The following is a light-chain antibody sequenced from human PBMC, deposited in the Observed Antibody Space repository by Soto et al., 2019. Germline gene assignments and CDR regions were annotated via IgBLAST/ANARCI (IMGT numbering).Light chain of an antibody. CDR2: DAS. V-gene: IGKV3-11*01. J-gene: IGKJ3*01. CDR1: QSVSSY. Sequence: EIVLTQSPATLSLSPGERATLSCRASQSVSSYLAWYQQKPGQAPRLLIYDASNRATGIPARFSGSGSGTDFTLTISSLEPEDFAGYYCQQRSNWRFVPGTKVDIK. CDR3: QQRSNWR.